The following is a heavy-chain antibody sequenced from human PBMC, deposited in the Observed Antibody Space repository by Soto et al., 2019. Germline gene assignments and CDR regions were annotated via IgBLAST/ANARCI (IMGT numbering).Heavy chain of an antibody. Sequence: SETLSLTCAVSGGSISSGGYSWSWIRQPPGKGLEWIGYIYHSGSTYYSPSLKSRVTMSVDTSKNHFSLRLISVTAADTAIYFCAREGNLGRWLQPLDFWGQGTLVTVSS. J-gene: IGHJ4*02. CDR2: IYHSGST. CDR3: AREGNLGRWLQPLDF. D-gene: IGHD5-12*01. V-gene: IGHV4-30-2*01. CDR1: GGSISSGGYS.